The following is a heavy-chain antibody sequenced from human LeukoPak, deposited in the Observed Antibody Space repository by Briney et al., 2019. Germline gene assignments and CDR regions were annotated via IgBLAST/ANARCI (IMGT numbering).Heavy chain of an antibody. Sequence: SETLSVTCTVSGGSISGGSYYWSWIRQPAGEGLEWIGRIYTSGSTNYNPSLKSRVTISVDTSKNQFSVKLSSVTAADTAVYYCARARKGMVRGVIINYDAFDIWGQGTMVTVSS. CDR1: GGSISGGSYY. CDR3: ARARKGMVRGVIINYDAFDI. D-gene: IGHD3-10*01. J-gene: IGHJ3*02. CDR2: IYTSGST. V-gene: IGHV4-61*02.